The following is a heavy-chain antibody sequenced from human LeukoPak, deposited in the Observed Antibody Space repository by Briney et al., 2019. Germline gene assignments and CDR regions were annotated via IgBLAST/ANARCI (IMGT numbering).Heavy chain of an antibody. CDR2: ISTSSDYI. CDR1: GFTFSSYN. Sequence: PGGSLRLSCAASGFTFSSYNMNWVRQAPGKGLEWVSSISTSSDYIYYADSVKGRFTISRDNAKNSLYLQMNSLRAEDTAVYYCARERRIAAAGSVYYTYGVDVWGQGTTVTVSS. D-gene: IGHD6-13*01. J-gene: IGHJ6*02. CDR3: ARERRIAAAGSVYYTYGVDV. V-gene: IGHV3-21*04.